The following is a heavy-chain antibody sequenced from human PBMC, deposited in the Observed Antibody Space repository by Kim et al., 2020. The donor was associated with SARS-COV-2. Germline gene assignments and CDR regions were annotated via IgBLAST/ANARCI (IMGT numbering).Heavy chain of an antibody. D-gene: IGHD6-19*01. J-gene: IGHJ6*02. Sequence: SETLSLTCTVSGGSISSYYWSWIRQPPGKGLEWIGYIYYSGSTNYNPSLKSRVTISVDTSKNQFSLKLSSVTAADTAVYYCARGGSSGWYPLVLHGMDFWGQGTTVTVSS. CDR2: IYYSGST. V-gene: IGHV4-59*01. CDR1: GGSISSYY. CDR3: ARGGSSGWYPLVLHGMDF.